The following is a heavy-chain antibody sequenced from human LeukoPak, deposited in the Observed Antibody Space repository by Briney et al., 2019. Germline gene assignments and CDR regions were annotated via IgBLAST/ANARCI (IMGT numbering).Heavy chain of an antibody. CDR3: ARGNSSGWYYYYYMDV. J-gene: IGHJ6*03. CDR1: GGSISSYY. CDR2: IYYSGST. D-gene: IGHD6-19*01. Sequence: KASETLSLTCTVSGGSISSYYWSWIRQPPGKGLEWIGYIYYSGSTNYNPSLKSRVTISVDTSKNQFSLKLSSVTAADTAVYYCARGNSSGWYYYYYMDVWGKGTTVTVSS. V-gene: IGHV4-59*01.